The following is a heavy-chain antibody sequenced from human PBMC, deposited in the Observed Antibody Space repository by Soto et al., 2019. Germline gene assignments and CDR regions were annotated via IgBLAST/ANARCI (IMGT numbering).Heavy chain of an antibody. J-gene: IGHJ6*03. CDR3: ARLNYYYNYYMDV. CDR2: IYPGDSDT. CDR1: GYSFTNYW. Sequence: PGESLKISCKGSGYSFTNYWIGWVRQMPGKGLEWMGMIYPGDSDTRYSPSFQGQVTISADKSISTAYLQWSSLKASDTAMYYCARLNYYYNYYMDVWAKGTSVTVSS. V-gene: IGHV5-51*01.